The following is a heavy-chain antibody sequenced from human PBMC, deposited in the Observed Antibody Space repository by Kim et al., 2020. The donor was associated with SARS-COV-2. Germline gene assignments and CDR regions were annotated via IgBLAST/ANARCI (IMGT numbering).Heavy chain of an antibody. CDR3: ARRQFTSGWYYFDY. J-gene: IGHJ4*02. V-gene: IGHV3-74*01. Sequence: ADSVNGRFTISRDNAKNTLYLQMNRLRAEDTGVYYCARRQFTSGWYYFDYWGQGTLVTVSS. D-gene: IGHD6-19*01.